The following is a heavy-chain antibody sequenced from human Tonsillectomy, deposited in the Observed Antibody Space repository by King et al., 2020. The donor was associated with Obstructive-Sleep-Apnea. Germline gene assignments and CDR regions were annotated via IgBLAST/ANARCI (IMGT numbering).Heavy chain of an antibody. CDR3: AKDIINYDSLTGPVDY. CDR1: GFTFRSYA. V-gene: IGHV3-23*04. D-gene: IGHD3-9*01. CDR2: ISGSGGGT. Sequence: VQLVESGGGLVQPGGSLRLSCAGSGFTFRSYAMSWVRQAPGKGLECVSGISGSGGGTYYADSVKGRFTISRDNSKNTRYLQMNSLRAEDTAVYYCAKDIINYDSLTGPVDYWGQGTLVTVSS. J-gene: IGHJ4*02.